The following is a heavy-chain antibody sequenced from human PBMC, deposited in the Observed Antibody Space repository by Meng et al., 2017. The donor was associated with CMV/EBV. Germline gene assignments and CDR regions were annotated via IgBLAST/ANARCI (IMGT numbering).Heavy chain of an antibody. Sequence: SVKVSCKASGGTFSSHAISWVRQAPGQGLEWMGGIIPIFGTANYAQKFQGRVTITTDESTSTAYMELSSLRSEDTAVYYCARFPFRVAAAGTIVDYYYGMDVWGQGTTVTVSS. CDR2: IIPIFGTA. J-gene: IGHJ6*02. V-gene: IGHV1-69*05. D-gene: IGHD6-13*01. CDR1: GGTFSSHA. CDR3: ARFPFRVAAAGTIVDYYYGMDV.